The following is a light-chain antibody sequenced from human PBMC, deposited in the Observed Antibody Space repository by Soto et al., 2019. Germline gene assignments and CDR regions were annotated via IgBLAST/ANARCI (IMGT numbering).Light chain of an antibody. CDR3: CSLTTSHTYV. Sequence: QSALTQPPSVSGSPGQSVTISCTGTSSDVGGYNRVSWYQQSAGTAPRLMIYEVSNRPSGVSDRFSGSKSGNTASLTISGLQAEDEADYYCCSLTTSHTYVFGSGTKLTVL. V-gene: IGLV2-18*02. CDR2: EVS. J-gene: IGLJ1*01. CDR1: SSDVGGYNR.